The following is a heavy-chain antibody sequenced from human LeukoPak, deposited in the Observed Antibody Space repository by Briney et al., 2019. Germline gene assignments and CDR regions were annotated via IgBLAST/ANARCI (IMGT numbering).Heavy chain of an antibody. V-gene: IGHV3-74*01. J-gene: IGHJ6*04. CDR2: INSDGSST. D-gene: IGHD2-2*01. Sequence: GGSLRLSCAAFGFTFSSYWMHWVRQAPGKGLVWVSRINSDGSSTSYADSVKGRFTISRDNAKNTLYLQMNSLRAEDTAVYYCAISASRDGNYYYYYGMDVWGKGTTVTVSS. CDR1: GFTFSSYW. CDR3: AISASRDGNYYYYYGMDV.